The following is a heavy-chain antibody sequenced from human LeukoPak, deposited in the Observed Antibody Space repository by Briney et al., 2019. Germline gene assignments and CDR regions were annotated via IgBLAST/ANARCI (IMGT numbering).Heavy chain of an antibody. Sequence: PGGSLRLSCAASGFTVSSNYMSWVRQAPGKGLEWVSVIYSGGSTYYADSVKGRFTISRHNSKNTLYLQMNSLRAEDTAVYYCARAGYGDYGYYYYGMDVWGQGTTVTVS. CDR2: IYSGGST. J-gene: IGHJ6*02. CDR1: GFTVSSNY. CDR3: ARAGYGDYGYYYYGMDV. D-gene: IGHD4-17*01. V-gene: IGHV3-53*04.